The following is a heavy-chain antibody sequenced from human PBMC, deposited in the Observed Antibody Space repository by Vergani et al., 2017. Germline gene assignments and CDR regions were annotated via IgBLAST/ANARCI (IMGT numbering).Heavy chain of an antibody. Sequence: QVQMVESGGGVVQPGRSLRLSCAASGFTSSSYGTHWVRQAPGKGPEWVAVISYDGSNKFYADSVKGRFTISRDNSKNTLYLQMNSLRVEDTAVYYCTTDGTDSGSSPYYFDYWGQGTLVTVSS. J-gene: IGHJ4*02. CDR3: TTDGTDSGSSPYYFDY. CDR1: GFTSSSYG. V-gene: IGHV3-30*03. CDR2: ISYDGSNK. D-gene: IGHD1-26*01.